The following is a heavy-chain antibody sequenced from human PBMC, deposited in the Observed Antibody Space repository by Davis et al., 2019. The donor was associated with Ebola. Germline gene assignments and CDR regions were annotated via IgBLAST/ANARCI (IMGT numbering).Heavy chain of an antibody. Sequence: GESLKISCAASGFTFSSYSMNWVRQAPGKGLEWVSSISSSSSYIYYADSVKGRFTISRDNAKNSLYLQMNSLRAEDTAVYYCARTVGEPGYSSYHYYYMDVWGKGTTVTVSS. CDR2: ISSSSSYI. CDR3: ARTVGEPGYSSYHYYYMDV. D-gene: IGHD6-19*01. V-gene: IGHV3-21*01. J-gene: IGHJ6*03. CDR1: GFTFSSYS.